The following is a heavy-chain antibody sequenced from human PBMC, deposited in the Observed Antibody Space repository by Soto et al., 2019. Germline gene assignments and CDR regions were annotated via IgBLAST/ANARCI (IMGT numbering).Heavy chain of an antibody. J-gene: IGHJ3*02. D-gene: IGHD2-15*01. CDR3: ATGVVAATYAFDI. CDR1: GYTFTSYY. CDR2: ISAYGGNT. V-gene: IGHV1-18*04. Sequence: ASVKVSCKASGYTFTSYYMHWVRHAPGQGLEWMGLISAYGGNTSYAQKLQGRVTMTTDTSTSTAYMELRSLRSDDTAVYYCATGVVAATYAFDIWGQGTMVTVSS.